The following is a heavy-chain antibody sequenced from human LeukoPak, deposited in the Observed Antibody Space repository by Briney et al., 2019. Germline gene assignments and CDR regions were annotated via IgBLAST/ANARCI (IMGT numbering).Heavy chain of an antibody. CDR1: GYTFTSYY. CDR2: INPSGGSK. Sequence: ASVKVSCKASGYTFTSYYMHWVRQAPGQGLEWMGIINPSGGSKSYAQKSQARITMTRDTSTSTVYIELSSLRSEDTAVYYCARSARSSWSYYFDYWGRGTLVTVSS. V-gene: IGHV1-46*03. CDR3: ARSARSSWSYYFDY. D-gene: IGHD6-13*01. J-gene: IGHJ4*02.